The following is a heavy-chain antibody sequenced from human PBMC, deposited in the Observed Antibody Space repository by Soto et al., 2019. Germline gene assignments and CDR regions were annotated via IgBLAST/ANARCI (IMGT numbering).Heavy chain of an antibody. CDR1: VFTFSSYG. Sequence: PWGSLRLSCSASVFTFSSYGMHWVRQAPGKGLEWVAVISYDGSNKYYADSVKGRFTISRDNSKNTLYLQMNSLRAEDTAVYYCAKAWIEARGDIVATIAYGMDVWGQGTTVTVSS. J-gene: IGHJ6*02. V-gene: IGHV3-30*18. D-gene: IGHD5-12*01. CDR3: AKAWIEARGDIVATIAYGMDV. CDR2: ISYDGSNK.